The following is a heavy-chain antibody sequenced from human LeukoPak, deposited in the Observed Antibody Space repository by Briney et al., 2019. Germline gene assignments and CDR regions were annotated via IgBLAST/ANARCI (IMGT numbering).Heavy chain of an antibody. CDR3: ARDGEYYDFWSGYSPYYFDY. CDR1: GFTFSSYS. J-gene: IGHJ4*02. CDR2: ITSSSSYI. Sequence: GGSLSLSCAASGFTFSSYSMNWIRQAPGKGLEWVSSITSSSSYIYYADSVKGRFTISRDNAKNSLYLQMNSLRAEDTAVYYCARDGEYYDFWSGYSPYYFDYWGQGTLVTVSS. V-gene: IGHV3-21*01. D-gene: IGHD3-3*01.